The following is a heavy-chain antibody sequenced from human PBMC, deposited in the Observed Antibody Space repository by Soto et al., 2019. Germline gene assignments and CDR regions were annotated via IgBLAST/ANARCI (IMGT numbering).Heavy chain of an antibody. CDR3: AREHSSSWRFDY. Sequence: ASVKVSCKASGGTFSSYTISWVRQAPGQGLEWMGRIIPILGIANYAQKFQGRVTITADKSTGTAYTELSSLRSEDTAVYYCAREHSSSWRFDYWGQGTLVTVSS. CDR1: GGTFSSYT. D-gene: IGHD6-13*01. CDR2: IIPILGIA. J-gene: IGHJ4*02. V-gene: IGHV1-69*04.